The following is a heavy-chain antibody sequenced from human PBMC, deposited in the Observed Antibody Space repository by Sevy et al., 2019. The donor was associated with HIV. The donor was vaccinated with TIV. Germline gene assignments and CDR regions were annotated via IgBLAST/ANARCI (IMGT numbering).Heavy chain of an antibody. CDR2: ISSSSSYT. CDR1: GFIFSNYY. J-gene: IGHJ4*02. D-gene: IGHD2-15*01. Sequence: GGSLRLSCAASGFIFSNYYMSWIRQAPGKGLEWVSHISSSSSYTNYADSVKGRFTISRDNAKNSLYLQMNSLRAEDTAVYYCARAGGSLLNTSDYWGQGTLVTVSS. CDR3: ARAGGSLLNTSDY. V-gene: IGHV3-11*06.